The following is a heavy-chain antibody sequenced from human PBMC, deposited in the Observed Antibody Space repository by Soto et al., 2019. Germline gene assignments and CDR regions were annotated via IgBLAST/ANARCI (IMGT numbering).Heavy chain of an antibody. V-gene: IGHV1-69*02. J-gene: IGHJ2*01. CDR1: GGTFSSYT. D-gene: IGHD3-22*01. CDR2: LIPILGIA. Sequence: GASVKVSCKASGGTFSSYTISWVRQAPGQGLEWMGRLIPILGIANYAQKFQGRVTITADKSTSTAYMELSSLRSEDTAVYYCARHLYYDSTRAFDLWGRGTLVNVS. CDR3: ARHLYYDSTRAFDL.